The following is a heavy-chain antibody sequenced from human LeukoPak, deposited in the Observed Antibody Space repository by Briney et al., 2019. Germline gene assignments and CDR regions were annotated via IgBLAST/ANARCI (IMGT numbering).Heavy chain of an antibody. CDR3: ARFGKEPAALPLYGMDV. CDR2: MNPNSGNT. J-gene: IGHJ6*02. CDR1: GYTFTSYD. V-gene: IGHV1-8*01. D-gene: IGHD2-2*01. Sequence: GASVKVSCKASGYTFTSYDINWVRQATGQGLEWMGWMNPNSGNTGYAQKFQGRVTMTRNTSISTAYMELSSLRSEDTAVYYCARFGKEPAALPLYGMDVWGQGTTVTVSS.